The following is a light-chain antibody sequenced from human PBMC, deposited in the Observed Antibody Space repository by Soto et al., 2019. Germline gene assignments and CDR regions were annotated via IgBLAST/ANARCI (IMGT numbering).Light chain of an antibody. Sequence: QSVLTQPASVSGSPGQSITLSCTGTSSDVGAYDYVSWYQQHPGRAPKLIIFEVSNRPSGVSNRFSGSKSANTASLTISGLQAEDEAHYCCTSHTTSTTLPVVFGGGTKLTVL. J-gene: IGLJ2*01. CDR2: EVS. V-gene: IGLV2-14*01. CDR3: TSHTTSTTLPVV. CDR1: SSDVGAYDY.